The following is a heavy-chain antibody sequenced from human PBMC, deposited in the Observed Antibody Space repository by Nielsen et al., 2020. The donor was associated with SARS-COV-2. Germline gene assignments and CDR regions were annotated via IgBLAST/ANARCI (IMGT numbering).Heavy chain of an antibody. CDR2: IGSDESIT. D-gene: IGHD6-13*01. Sequence: GGSLRLSCAASGFTFSSSWMHWVRQAPEKGLVLVSRIGSDESITNYVDSVKGRFTISRDNAKNTLYLQMNSLRAEDTAVYYCAREMGGSSRHFDYWGQGTLVTVSS. J-gene: IGHJ4*02. CDR3: AREMGGSSRHFDY. CDR1: GFTFSSSW. V-gene: IGHV3-74*01.